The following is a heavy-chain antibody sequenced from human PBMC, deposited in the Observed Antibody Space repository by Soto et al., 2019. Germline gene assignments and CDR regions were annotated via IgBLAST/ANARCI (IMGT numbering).Heavy chain of an antibody. CDR3: AGSGSYYRGSNWFVP. V-gene: IGHV4-59*01. Sequence: SETLSLTCTVSGGSISSYYWSWIRQPPGKGLEWIGYIYYSGSTNYNPSLKSRVTISVDTSKNQFSLKLSSVTAADTAVYYCAGSGSYYRGSNWFVPWGQGTLVTVSS. D-gene: IGHD3-10*01. J-gene: IGHJ5*02. CDR1: GGSISSYY. CDR2: IYYSGST.